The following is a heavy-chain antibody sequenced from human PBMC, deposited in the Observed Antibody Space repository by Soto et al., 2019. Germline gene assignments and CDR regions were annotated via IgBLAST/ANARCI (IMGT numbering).Heavy chain of an antibody. V-gene: IGHV4-59*08. CDR2: IYRSGST. Sequence: PXXTLSLPFTVSGGSISSYYCSWIPQPPGKGLEWIGYIYRSGSTNDNPSLKSRVTISLDTSKNQLSLRLSSVNAADTALYYCVRHVHSSSWGVDVWGQGTTVTVSS. D-gene: IGHD6-13*01. J-gene: IGHJ6*02. CDR3: VRHVHSSSWGVDV. CDR1: GGSISSYY.